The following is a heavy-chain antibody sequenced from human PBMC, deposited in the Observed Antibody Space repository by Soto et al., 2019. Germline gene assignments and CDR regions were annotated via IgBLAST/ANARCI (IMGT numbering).Heavy chain of an antibody. CDR3: RGGPTIFGVVIIDY. D-gene: IGHD3-3*01. CDR2: IIPIFGTA. J-gene: IGHJ4*02. CDR1: GSTFSSYA. V-gene: IGHV1-69*13. Sequence: SVKVSCKASGSTFSSYAISWVRQAPGQGLEWMGGIIPIFGTANYAQKFQGRVTITADESTSTAYMELSSLRSEDTAVHYCRGGPTIFGVVIIDYWGQGTLVTVSS.